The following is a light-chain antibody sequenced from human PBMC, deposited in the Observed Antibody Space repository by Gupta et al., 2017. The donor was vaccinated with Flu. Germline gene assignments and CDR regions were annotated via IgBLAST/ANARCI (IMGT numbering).Light chain of an antibody. V-gene: IGKV3D-15*01. CDR3: QQDRDWPLT. CDR1: QSVGSF. CDR2: GTS. J-gene: IGKJ4*01. Sequence: PATLSLSPGERATLSCRASQSVGSFLAWYQQKPGQAPRLLIYGTSTRATGIPARISGSGSVTEFSLTISSLQSEDFAVYYCQQDRDWPLTFGGGTKVEIK.